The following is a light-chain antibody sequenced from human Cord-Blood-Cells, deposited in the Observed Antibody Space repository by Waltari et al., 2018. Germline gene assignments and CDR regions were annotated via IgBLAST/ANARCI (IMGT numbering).Light chain of an antibody. CDR2: DVS. CDR3: CSYAGSYTV. CDR1: SSDVGGYNY. J-gene: IGLJ2*01. V-gene: IGLV2-11*01. Sequence: SALTQPRSVSGSPGQSVTISCTGTSSDVGGYNYVSWYQQHPGKAPKLMIYDVSKRPEGVPDRFSGSKSGNTASLTISGLQAEDEADYYCCSYAGSYTVFGGGTKLTVL.